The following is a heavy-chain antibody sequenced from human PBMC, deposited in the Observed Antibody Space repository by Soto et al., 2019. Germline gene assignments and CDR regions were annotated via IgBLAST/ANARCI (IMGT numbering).Heavy chain of an antibody. CDR1: GFTFSSYS. D-gene: IGHD6-19*01. CDR2: ITGSGGST. CDR3: AYSSGWYYFDY. Sequence: GGSLRLSCAASGFTFSSYSMTWVRQAPGKGLEWVSAITGSGGSTYYADSVKGRFTLSRDTSKSTVSLQMNSLRAEDTAVYYCAYSSGWYYFDYWGQGALVTVSS. V-gene: IGHV3-23*01. J-gene: IGHJ4*02.